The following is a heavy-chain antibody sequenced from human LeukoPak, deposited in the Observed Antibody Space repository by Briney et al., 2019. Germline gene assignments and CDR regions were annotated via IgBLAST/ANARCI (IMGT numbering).Heavy chain of an antibody. D-gene: IGHD4-23*01. J-gene: IGHJ3*02. CDR1: GGTFSSYA. CDR2: IIPIFGTA. CDR3: ARSNSGGNPLVDAFDI. Sequence: LVKVSCKASGGTFSSYAISWVRQAPGQGLEWMGGIIPIFGTANYAQKFQGRVTITTDESTSTAYMELSSLRSEDTAVYYCARSNSGGNPLVDAFDIWGQGTMVTVSS. V-gene: IGHV1-69*05.